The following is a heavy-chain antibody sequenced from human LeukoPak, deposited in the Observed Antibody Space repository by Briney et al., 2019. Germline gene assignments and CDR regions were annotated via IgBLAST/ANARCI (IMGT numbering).Heavy chain of an antibody. D-gene: IGHD1-26*01. CDR3: ARVTHQVGAPLDY. J-gene: IGHJ4*02. V-gene: IGHV3-21*01. CDR1: GFTFSSYS. Sequence: GGSLRLSCAASGFTFSSYSMNWVRQAPGKGLEWVSSISSSSSYIYYADSVKGRFTISRDNAKNSLYLQMNSLRAEDTAVYYCARVTHQVGAPLDYWGQGTLVTVSS. CDR2: ISSSSSYI.